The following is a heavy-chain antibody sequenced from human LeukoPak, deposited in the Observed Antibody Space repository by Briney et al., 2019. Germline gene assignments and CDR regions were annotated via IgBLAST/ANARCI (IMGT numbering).Heavy chain of an antibody. CDR3: ARGSAAGMVDP. J-gene: IGHJ5*02. D-gene: IGHD6-13*01. CDR1: GGSISSYY. CDR2: IYYSGST. Sequence: SETLSLTCTVPGGSISSYYWSWIRQPPGKGRGWIGYIYYSGSTNYNPSLKSRVTISVDTSKNQFSLKLSSVTAADTAVYYCARGSAAGMVDPWGQGTLVTVSS. V-gene: IGHV4-59*01.